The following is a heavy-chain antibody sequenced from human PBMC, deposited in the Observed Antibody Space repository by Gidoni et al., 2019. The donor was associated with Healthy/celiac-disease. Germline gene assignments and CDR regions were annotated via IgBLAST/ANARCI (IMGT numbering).Heavy chain of an antibody. V-gene: IGHV3-23*04. Sequence: EVQLVESGGGLVQPGGSLRLSCAASGFTFSSYAMSWVRQAPGKGLEWVSAISGSGGSTYYADSVKGRFTISRDNSKNTLYLQMNSLRAEDTAVYYCAKPLWFGELYNWYFDLWGRGTLVTVSS. D-gene: IGHD3-10*01. CDR3: AKPLWFGELYNWYFDL. J-gene: IGHJ2*01. CDR2: ISGSGGST. CDR1: GFTFSSYA.